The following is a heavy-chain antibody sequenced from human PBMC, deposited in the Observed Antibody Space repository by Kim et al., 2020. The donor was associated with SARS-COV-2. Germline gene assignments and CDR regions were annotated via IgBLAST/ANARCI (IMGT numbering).Heavy chain of an antibody. V-gene: IGHV3-30*15. D-gene: IGHD4-17*01. CDR3: VRDRHATGTNYDF. Sequence: CADSGKGRFTISRDNSKNTLYLQMSSLRAEDTAVYYCVRDRHATGTNYDFWGQGTLVTVSS. J-gene: IGHJ4*02.